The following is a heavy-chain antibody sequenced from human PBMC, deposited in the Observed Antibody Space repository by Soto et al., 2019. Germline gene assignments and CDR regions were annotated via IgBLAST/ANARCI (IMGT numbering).Heavy chain of an antibody. CDR1: TGSITSYY. Sequence: TSETLSLTCSVSTGSITSYYWSWIRQPPGKGLEWLGYIYYSGTTNYNPSLSSRVTISVDTSKNQFSLKLISVTAADTAVYYCTMGWPSFDYWGQGTPVTVSS. J-gene: IGHJ4*02. CDR2: IYYSGTT. D-gene: IGHD6-19*01. CDR3: TMGWPSFDY. V-gene: IGHV4-59*01.